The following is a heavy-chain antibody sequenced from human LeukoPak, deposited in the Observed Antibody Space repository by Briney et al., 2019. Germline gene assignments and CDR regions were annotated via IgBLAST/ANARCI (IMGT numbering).Heavy chain of an antibody. D-gene: IGHD1-26*01. V-gene: IGHV3-7*01. Sequence: GGSLRLSCAASGFTFSSYWMSWVRQVPGKGLEWVANIKQDGSEKYYVDSVKGRFTISRDNAKNSLYLQMNSLRAEDTAVYYCARELGEVGATTDYFDYWGQGTLVTVSS. CDR2: IKQDGSEK. CDR1: GFTFSSYW. CDR3: ARELGEVGATTDYFDY. J-gene: IGHJ4*02.